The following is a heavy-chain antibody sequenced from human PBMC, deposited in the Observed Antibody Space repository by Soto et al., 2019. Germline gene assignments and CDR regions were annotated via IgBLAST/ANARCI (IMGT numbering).Heavy chain of an antibody. Sequence: SETLSLTCTVSGGSISSYYWSWIRQPPGKGLEWIGYIYYSGSTNYNPSLKSRVTISVDTSKNQFSLKLSSVTAADTAVYYCARHDCSSTSCWHIFDYWGQGTLVTVSS. D-gene: IGHD2-2*01. J-gene: IGHJ4*02. CDR1: GGSISSYY. CDR2: IYYSGST. CDR3: ARHDCSSTSCWHIFDY. V-gene: IGHV4-59*08.